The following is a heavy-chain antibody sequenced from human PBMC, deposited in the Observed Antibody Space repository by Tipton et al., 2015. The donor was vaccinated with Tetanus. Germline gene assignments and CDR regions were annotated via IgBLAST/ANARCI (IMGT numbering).Heavy chain of an antibody. D-gene: IGHD3-16*01. CDR1: GGSISSYY. CDR3: ARIPRLGEVAALSFDN. J-gene: IGHJ4*02. CDR2: INTSGSS. Sequence: GLVKPSETLSLICTVSGGSISSYYWSWIRQSAAMGLEWIGRINTSGSSDYNPSLKGRVTMSIDTSGNRFSLDLTSVTAADTAIYYCARIPRLGEVAALSFDNWGQGILVTVSP. V-gene: IGHV4-4*07.